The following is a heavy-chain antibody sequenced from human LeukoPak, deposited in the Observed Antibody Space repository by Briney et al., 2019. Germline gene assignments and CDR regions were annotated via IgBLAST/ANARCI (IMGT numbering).Heavy chain of an antibody. CDR3: ARDRYYDILTGYYTYYGMDV. CDR1: GFTFSSYA. CDR2: ISYDGSNK. J-gene: IGHJ6*02. V-gene: IGHV3-30-3*01. Sequence: GRSLRLSCAASGFTFSSYAMHWVRQAPGKGLEWVAVISYDGSNKYYADSVKGRFTISRDNSKNTLYLQMNSLRAEDTAVYYCARDRYYDILTGYYTYYGMDVWGRGTTVTVSS. D-gene: IGHD3-9*01.